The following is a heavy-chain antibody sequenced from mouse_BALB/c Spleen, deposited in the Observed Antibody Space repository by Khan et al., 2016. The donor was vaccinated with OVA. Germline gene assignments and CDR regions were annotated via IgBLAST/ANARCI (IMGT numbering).Heavy chain of an antibody. CDR3: TRGGHGSPFDY. CDR2: ITPNNGGT. J-gene: IGHJ2*01. CDR1: GYTFTDYN. V-gene: IGHV1-18*01. D-gene: IGHD1-1*01. Sequence: VRLQQSGPELVKPGASVKISYKASGYTFTDYNMDWVKQSHGKSLEWIGDITPNNGGTIYNQKFKGKATLTVDKSSSTAYMELRSLTSEDTAVYYCTRGGHGSPFDYWGQGTTLTVSS.